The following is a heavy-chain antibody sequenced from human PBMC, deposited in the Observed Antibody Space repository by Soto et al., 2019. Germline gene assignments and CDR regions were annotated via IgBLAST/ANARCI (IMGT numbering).Heavy chain of an antibody. CDR3: ARVRQGCSANSCDFAP. CDR1: GGSVRAPDW. Sequence: SETLSLTCTLSGGSVRAPDWWHWVRQSPDKGLEWIAEVHISGHSNYNPSLRSRVSVSIDSSKNQFYLNLNSVTAADTAIYYCARVRQGCSANSCDFAPWGQGTQVTVSS. V-gene: IGHV4-4*02. D-gene: IGHD2-2*01. J-gene: IGHJ5*01. CDR2: VHISGHS.